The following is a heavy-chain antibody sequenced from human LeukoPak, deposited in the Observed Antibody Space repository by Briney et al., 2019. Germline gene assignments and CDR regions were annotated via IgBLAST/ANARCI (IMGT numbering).Heavy chain of an antibody. CDR1: GFTFSDYY. V-gene: IGHV3-11*01. J-gene: IGHJ5*02. D-gene: IGHD3-10*01. CDR2: ISSSGSTI. CDR3: AREEKLLWFGEFSRYNWFDP. Sequence: GGSLRLSCAASGFTFSDYYMSWIRQAPGKGLEWVSYISSSGSTIYYADSVKGRFTISRDNAKNSLYLQMNSLRAEDTAVYYCAREEKLLWFGEFSRYNWFDPWGQGTLVTVSS.